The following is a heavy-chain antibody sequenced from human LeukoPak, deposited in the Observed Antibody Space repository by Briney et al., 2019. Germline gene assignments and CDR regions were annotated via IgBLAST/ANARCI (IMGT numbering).Heavy chain of an antibody. CDR3: ATGITGTTLDY. D-gene: IGHD1-7*01. CDR1: GYTPPELS. J-gene: IGHJ4*02. Sequence: ASVQVSCQVSGYTPPELSMHWGRQAPGKGLEWMGGFDPEDGETIYAQKFQGRVTMTEDTSTDTAYMELSSLRSEDTAVYYCATGITGTTLDYWGQGTLVTVSS. V-gene: IGHV1-24*01. CDR2: FDPEDGET.